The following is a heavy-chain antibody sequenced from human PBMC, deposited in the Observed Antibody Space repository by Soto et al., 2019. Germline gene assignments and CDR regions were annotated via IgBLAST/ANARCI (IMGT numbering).Heavy chain of an antibody. Sequence: ASVKVSCKASGYTFTSYAMHWVRQAPGQRLEWMGWINAGNGNTKYSQKFQGRVTITRDTSASTAYMELSSLRSETTAVYYCARDNCALAAFDYWGQGTLVTVSS. J-gene: IGHJ4*02. D-gene: IGHD1-20*01. CDR1: GYTFTSYA. V-gene: IGHV1-3*01. CDR3: ARDNCALAAFDY. CDR2: INAGNGNT.